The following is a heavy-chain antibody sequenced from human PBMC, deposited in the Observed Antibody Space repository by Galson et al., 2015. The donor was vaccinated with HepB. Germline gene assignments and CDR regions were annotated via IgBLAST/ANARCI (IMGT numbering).Heavy chain of an antibody. CDR2: ISGSGGRT. CDR1: GFTVSSNY. D-gene: IGHD3-10*01. Sequence: SLRLSCAASGFTVSSNYMSWVRQPPGKGLEWVSGISGSGGRTYYADSVKGRFTVSRDNSKNTLYLQMNSLRAEDTAVYYCAKDQGDGSGTYYNADYWGQGTLVTVSS. J-gene: IGHJ4*02. V-gene: IGHV3-23*01. CDR3: AKDQGDGSGTYYNADY.